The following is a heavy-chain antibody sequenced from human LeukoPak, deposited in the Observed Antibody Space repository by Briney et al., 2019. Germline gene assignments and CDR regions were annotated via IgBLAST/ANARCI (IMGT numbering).Heavy chain of an antibody. D-gene: IGHD4-17*01. Sequence: GGSLRLSCAASRLTFSSYSMNWVRQAPGKGLEWVSYISSGSSVIYYADSVKDRFTISRDNAKNSLYLQMNSLRAEDTATYYCASDRTVTTFDSWGQGTLVTVSS. CDR3: ASDRTVTTFDS. V-gene: IGHV3-48*04. CDR1: RLTFSSYS. CDR2: ISSGSSVI. J-gene: IGHJ4*02.